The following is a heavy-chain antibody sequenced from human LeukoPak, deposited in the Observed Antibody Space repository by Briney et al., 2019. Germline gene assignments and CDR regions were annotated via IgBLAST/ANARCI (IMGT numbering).Heavy chain of an antibody. CDR1: GFTFSSCS. D-gene: IGHD3-9*01. CDR3: AKGVKVPVLRYFSYYMDV. CDR2: IRNDGSNR. V-gene: IGHV3-30*02. J-gene: IGHJ6*03. Sequence: AGTLRLSCAASGFTFSSCSIHWVRKAPAKGKERVAFIRNDGSNRYYADSVKGRFTISRENSTNTLYLQMDSLRADDTAAYYWAKGVKVPVLRYFSYYMDVWGKGTTGTISS.